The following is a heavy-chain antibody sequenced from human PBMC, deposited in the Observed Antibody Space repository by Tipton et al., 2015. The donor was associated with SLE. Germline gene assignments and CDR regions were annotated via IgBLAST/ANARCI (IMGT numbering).Heavy chain of an antibody. Sequence: GSLRPSCAASGFTFSTYEMNWVRQAPGKGLEWVSYITSSGSTIYYADSVKGRFTISRDNAKNSLYLQMNSLSAEDTAVYYCARDWDGRRYFDLWGRGTLVTDSS. CDR1: GFTFSTYE. CDR3: ARDWDGRRYFDL. V-gene: IGHV3-48*03. J-gene: IGHJ2*01. CDR2: ITSSGSTI. D-gene: IGHD5-24*01.